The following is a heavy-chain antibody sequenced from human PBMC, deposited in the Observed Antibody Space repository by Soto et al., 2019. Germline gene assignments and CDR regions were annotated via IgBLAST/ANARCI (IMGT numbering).Heavy chain of an antibody. V-gene: IGHV3-33*01. CDR3: ARDTPYYDILTGSSEYYYGMDV. D-gene: IGHD3-9*01. CDR1: GFTFSSYG. J-gene: IGHJ6*02. Sequence: SLRLACAASGFTFSSYGMHWVRQAPGKGLEWVAVIWYDGSNKYYADSVKGRFTISRDNSKNTLYLQMNSLRAEGTAVYYCARDTPYYDILTGSSEYYYGMDVWGQGTTVTVSS. CDR2: IWYDGSNK.